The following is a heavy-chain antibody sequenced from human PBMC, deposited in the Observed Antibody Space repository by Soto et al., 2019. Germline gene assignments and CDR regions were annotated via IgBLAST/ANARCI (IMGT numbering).Heavy chain of an antibody. CDR2: IDPSGDNT. CDR3: AATRGYSPPFDS. CDR1: EYSFPSYN. D-gene: IGHD3-22*01. V-gene: IGHV1-46*01. Sequence: QVQLVQSGAEGRNPGASGKVSAKASEYSFPSYNMHGVRRAPGKGLGWMGMIDPSGDNTGYPQKFQGRVTMTSDTSTSTVYMELSSLRSEDTAMYYCAATRGYSPPFDSWGQGTRVTVS. J-gene: IGHJ4*02.